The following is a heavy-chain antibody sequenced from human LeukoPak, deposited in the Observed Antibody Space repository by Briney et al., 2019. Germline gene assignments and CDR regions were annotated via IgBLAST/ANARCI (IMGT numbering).Heavy chain of an antibody. CDR3: AKDLRKDGIWDIDY. CDR2: IYGSGGAS. CDR1: GFTFSTCT. J-gene: IGHJ4*02. D-gene: IGHD1-14*01. Sequence: GGSLRLSCAASGFTFSTCTMNWVRQAPGKGLEWVSGIYGSGGASFYADSVKGRFTISRDNSQNTFLQMDSLRDEDTALYYCAKDLRKDGIWDIDYWGQGTLVTVSS. V-gene: IGHV3-23*01.